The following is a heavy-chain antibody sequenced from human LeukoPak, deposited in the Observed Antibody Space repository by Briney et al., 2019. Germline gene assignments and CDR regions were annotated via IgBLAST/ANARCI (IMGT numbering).Heavy chain of an antibody. V-gene: IGHV1-2*06. Sequence: ASVKVSCKASGYTFTGYYMHWVRQAPGQGLEWMGRINPNSGGTNYAQKFQGRVTMTRDTSISTAYMELSRLRSDDTAVYYCARQIGIHDFWSGAYFDYWGQGTLVTVSS. CDR2: INPNSGGT. D-gene: IGHD3-3*01. J-gene: IGHJ4*02. CDR3: ARQIGIHDFWSGAYFDY. CDR1: GYTFTGYY.